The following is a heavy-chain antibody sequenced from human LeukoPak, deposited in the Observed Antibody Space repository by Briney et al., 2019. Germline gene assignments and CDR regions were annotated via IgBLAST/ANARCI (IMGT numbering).Heavy chain of an antibody. D-gene: IGHD2-2*01. J-gene: IGHJ5*02. CDR2: INYSGST. Sequence: PSETLSLTCAVYGWSFSGYYWSWIRQPPGKGLEWIGEINYSGSTNYNPSLKNRLTISVSTSKNQFSLKLSSVTAADTAVYYCARRYCSSTSCYRTYNWFDPWGQGTLVTVSS. CDR3: ARRYCSSTSCYRTYNWFDP. CDR1: GWSFSGYY. V-gene: IGHV4-34*01.